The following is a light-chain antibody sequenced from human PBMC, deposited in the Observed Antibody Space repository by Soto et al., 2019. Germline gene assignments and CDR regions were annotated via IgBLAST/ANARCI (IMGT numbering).Light chain of an antibody. CDR1: QSLVHSDGNTY. V-gene: IGKV2-30*02. Sequence: DVVMTQSPLSLPVTLGQPASISCRSSQSLVHSDGNTYLNWFQQRPGQSPRRLIYKISNRDSGVRDRFSGSGSGTDFTLKISRVEAEDVGVYYCMQGTDWPPTFGQGTKVEIK. CDR3: MQGTDWPPT. J-gene: IGKJ1*01. CDR2: KIS.